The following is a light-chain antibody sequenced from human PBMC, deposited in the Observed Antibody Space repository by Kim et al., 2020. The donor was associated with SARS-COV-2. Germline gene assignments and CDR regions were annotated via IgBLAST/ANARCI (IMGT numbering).Light chain of an antibody. J-gene: IGKJ4*01. CDR2: DVF. CDR1: QSVSTY. Sequence: LSPGERATLSCRASQSVSTYLAWYQQKPGQAPRLLIYDVFNRATGIPARFSGSGSGTDFTLTISSLEPEDFAVYFCQQRSAWPLTFGGGTKVDIK. V-gene: IGKV3-11*01. CDR3: QQRSAWPLT.